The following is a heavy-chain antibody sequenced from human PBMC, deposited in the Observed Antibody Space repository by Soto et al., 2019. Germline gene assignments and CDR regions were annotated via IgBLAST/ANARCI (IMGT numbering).Heavy chain of an antibody. J-gene: IGHJ6*02. CDR3: ARDKDRLQLGGNYYYILDV. CDR2: IMPVFPTP. V-gene: IGHV1-69*12. D-gene: IGHD1-1*01. Sequence: QVQLVQSGAEVKMRGSSVKVSCKASGGTFSTSAISWVRQAPGQGLEWVGGIMPVFPTPDYAQNFQGRVTITADESTTTTYLELTSLRADDTAVYYCARDKDRLQLGGNYYYILDVWGQGTAITVSS. CDR1: GGTFSTSA.